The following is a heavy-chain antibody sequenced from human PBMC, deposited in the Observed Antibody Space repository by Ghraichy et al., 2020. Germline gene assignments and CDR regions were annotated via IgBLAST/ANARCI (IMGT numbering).Heavy chain of an antibody. CDR3: ASSSSWYEVVFDY. V-gene: IGHV4-59*01. CDR2: IYYSGST. D-gene: IGHD6-13*01. Sequence: SETLSLTCTVSGGSISSYYWSWIRQPPGKGLEWSGYIYYSGSTNYNPSLKSRVTISVDTSKNQFSLKLSSVTAADTAVYYCASSSSWYEVVFDYWGQGTLVTVSS. J-gene: IGHJ4*02. CDR1: GGSISSYY.